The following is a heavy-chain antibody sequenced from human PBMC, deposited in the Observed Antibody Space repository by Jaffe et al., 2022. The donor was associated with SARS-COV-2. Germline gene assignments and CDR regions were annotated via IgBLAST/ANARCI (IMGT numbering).Heavy chain of an antibody. CDR2: TFYSGST. D-gene: IGHD4-17*01. J-gene: IGHJ6*03. Sequence: QLQLQESGPGLVKPSETLSLTCTVSGGSISSNTYYWGWIRQPPGKGLEWIGHTFYSGSTDYNPSLQRRVTISVDTSKNQFSLKLSSVTAADTAVYYCARRGRDYGDYYYYMDVWGKGTTVTVSS. CDR1: GGSISSNTYY. V-gene: IGHV4-39*01. CDR3: ARRGRDYGDYYYYMDV.